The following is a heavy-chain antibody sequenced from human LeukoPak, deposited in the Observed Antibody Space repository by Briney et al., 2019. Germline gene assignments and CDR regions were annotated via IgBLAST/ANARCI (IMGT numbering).Heavy chain of an antibody. Sequence: GGSLRLSCVASGLSVSSNYMTWIRQAPGKGLEWVSSISTSSSYTRYAHSVKGRFTISRDNAKNSLYLQMNSLRAEDTALYYCAREGSSSAFDIWGQGTMVTVSS. D-gene: IGHD5-18*01. CDR3: AREGSSSAFDI. J-gene: IGHJ3*02. CDR1: GLSVSSNY. CDR2: ISTSSSYT. V-gene: IGHV3-11*05.